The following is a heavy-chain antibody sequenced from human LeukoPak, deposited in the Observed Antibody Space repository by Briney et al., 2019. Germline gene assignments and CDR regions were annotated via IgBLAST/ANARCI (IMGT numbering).Heavy chain of an antibody. D-gene: IGHD3-22*01. V-gene: IGHV4-30-4*01. Sequence: PSETLSLTCTVSGGSISSGDYYWSWIRQPPGKGLEWIGYIYYSGSTYYNPSLKSRVTISVDTSKKQFSLKLSSVTAADTAVYYCASCYDSSGYYLGWGQGTLVTVSS. CDR2: IYYSGST. J-gene: IGHJ4*02. CDR3: ASCYDSSGYYLG. CDR1: GGSISSGDYY.